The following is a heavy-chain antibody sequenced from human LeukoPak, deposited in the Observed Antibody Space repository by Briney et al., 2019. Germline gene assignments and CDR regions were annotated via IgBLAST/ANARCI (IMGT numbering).Heavy chain of an antibody. V-gene: IGHV3-21*04. J-gene: IGHJ4*02. Sequence: GGSLRLSCAASGFTFSSYSVNWVRQAPGKGLEWVSSIKGRFTISRDNAKNSMYLQMNSLRVEDTAVYYCAKAKWFGESPFDYWGQGSLVTVSS. CDR1: GFTFSSYS. CDR3: AKAKWFGESPFDY. D-gene: IGHD3-10*01. CDR2: I.